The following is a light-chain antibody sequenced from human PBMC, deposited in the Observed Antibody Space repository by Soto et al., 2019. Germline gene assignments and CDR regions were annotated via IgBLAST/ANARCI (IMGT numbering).Light chain of an antibody. CDR2: DND. J-gene: IGLJ1*01. V-gene: IGLV1-51*01. CDR1: SSNIGNNY. Sequence: QAVVTQPPSVSAAPGQKVTISCSGSSSNIGNNYVSWYQQLPGTAPKLLIYDNDKRPSGIPDRFSGSKSGTSATLGITGLQTGDEADYYCGTWDSSLSAGRVFGTGTKLTVL. CDR3: GTWDSSLSAGRV.